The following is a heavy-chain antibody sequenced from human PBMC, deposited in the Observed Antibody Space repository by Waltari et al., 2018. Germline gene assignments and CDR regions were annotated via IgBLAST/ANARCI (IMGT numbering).Heavy chain of an antibody. D-gene: IGHD3-3*01. J-gene: IGHJ5*02. CDR3: AREWKDYDDPAWSNWFDP. Sequence: QVQLVQSGAEVKKPGSSVKVSCKASGGTFSSYAISWVRQAPGQGLEWMGGIIPIFGTANYAQKFQGRVTITADESTSTAYMELSSLRSEDTAVYYCAREWKDYDDPAWSNWFDPWGQGTLVTVSS. V-gene: IGHV1-69*12. CDR2: IIPIFGTA. CDR1: GGTFSSYA.